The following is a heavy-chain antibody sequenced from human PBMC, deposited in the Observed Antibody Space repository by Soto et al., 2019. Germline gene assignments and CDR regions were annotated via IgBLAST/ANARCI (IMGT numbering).Heavy chain of an antibody. CDR1: GFSFETYG. V-gene: IGHV3-33*01. D-gene: IGHD3-22*01. J-gene: IGHJ6*02. Sequence: QVQLVESGGGVAQPGTSLRLSCAASGFSFETYGMHWVRQAPGKGLEGVAISYYDGESKYYADAVKGRFTIYRDNSKKTLYLQMNSLRAEDTAVYYCARDYYYDSSGYSNYYYGMDVWGQGTTVTVSS. CDR3: ARDYYYDSSGYSNYYYGMDV. CDR2: SYYDGESK.